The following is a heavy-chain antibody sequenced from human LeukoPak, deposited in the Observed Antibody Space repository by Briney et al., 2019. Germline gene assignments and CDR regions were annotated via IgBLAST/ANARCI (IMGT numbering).Heavy chain of an antibody. D-gene: IGHD6-19*01. J-gene: IGHJ6*03. Sequence: GGSLRLSCAASGFTFSSYAMSWVRQAPGKGLEWVSAISGSGGSTYYADSVKGRFTISRDNSKNTLYLQMNSLRAEDTAVYYCAKGGGLVFNYYYYYMDVWGKGTTVTISS. CDR2: ISGSGGST. CDR3: AKGGGLVFNYYYYYMDV. V-gene: IGHV3-23*01. CDR1: GFTFSSYA.